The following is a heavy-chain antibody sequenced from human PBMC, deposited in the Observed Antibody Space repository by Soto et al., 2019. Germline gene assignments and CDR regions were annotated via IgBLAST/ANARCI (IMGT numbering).Heavy chain of an antibody. CDR3: AKDRIFLHKRRVIVVVPAAMGRSYYFDD. CDR2: ISGSGAST. J-gene: IGHJ4*02. Sequence: GGSLRLSCAASGFTFSSYAMSWVRQAPGKGLEWVSAISGSGASTYYADSVKGRFTISRDNSKNTLYLQMNSLRAEDTAVYYCAKDRIFLHKRRVIVVVPAAMGRSYYFDDWGKGTLVTVSS. V-gene: IGHV3-23*01. D-gene: IGHD2-2*01. CDR1: GFTFSSYA.